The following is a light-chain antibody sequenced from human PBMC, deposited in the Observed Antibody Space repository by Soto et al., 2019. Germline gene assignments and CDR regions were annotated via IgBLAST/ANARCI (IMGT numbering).Light chain of an antibody. V-gene: IGKV3-20*01. Sequence: EFVLTQSPGTLSLSPGERATLSCRASQTVRNNYLAWYQQKPGQAPRLLIYDTSSRATGIPDRFSGGGSGTDFTLTIRRLEPEDAGVYYCQQYGSSPITFGQGTLLEIK. CDR3: QQYGSSPIT. CDR2: DTS. CDR1: QTVRNNY. J-gene: IGKJ5*01.